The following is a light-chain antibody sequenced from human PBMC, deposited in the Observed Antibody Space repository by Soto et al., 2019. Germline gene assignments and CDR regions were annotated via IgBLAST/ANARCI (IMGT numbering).Light chain of an antibody. CDR2: DAS. J-gene: IGKJ3*01. Sequence: EIVLTQSPATLSLSPGERATLSCRASQSVSTYLAWYQQKPGQAPRLLIYDASNRATGIPARFSGSGSGTDFTLTISSLEPEDFAVYYCQQRSNWPRFTFGPGTKVDIE. V-gene: IGKV3-11*01. CDR1: QSVSTY. CDR3: QQRSNWPRFT.